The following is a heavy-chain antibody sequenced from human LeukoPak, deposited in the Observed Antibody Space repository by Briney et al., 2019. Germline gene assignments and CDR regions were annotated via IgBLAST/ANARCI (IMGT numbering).Heavy chain of an antibody. V-gene: IGHV3-23*01. D-gene: IGHD6-19*01. CDR2: ISHSGGST. Sequence: GGSLRLSCAASGFTFSSYAMSWVRQAPGKGLEWVSSISHSGGSTYYADSVKGRFTISRDNSKNTLYLQMNSLRAEDTAVFYCAKESQQWLVYYFDYWGQGTLVTVSS. CDR3: AKESQQWLVYYFDY. J-gene: IGHJ4*02. CDR1: GFTFSSYA.